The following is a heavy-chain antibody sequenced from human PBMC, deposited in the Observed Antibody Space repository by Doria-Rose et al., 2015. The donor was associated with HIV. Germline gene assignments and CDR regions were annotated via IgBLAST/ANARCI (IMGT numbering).Heavy chain of an antibody. CDR3: ARGPPYYNFWSGSYYYYGMDV. V-gene: IGHV1-8*01. CDR2: MNPDSGTT. D-gene: IGHD3-3*01. J-gene: IGHJ6*02. Sequence: MGWMNPDSGTTGYAQKFQGRVTMTRNSSTSTAYMELSSLTPADTAVYYCARGPPYYNFWSGSYYYYGMDVWGQGTTVSVSS.